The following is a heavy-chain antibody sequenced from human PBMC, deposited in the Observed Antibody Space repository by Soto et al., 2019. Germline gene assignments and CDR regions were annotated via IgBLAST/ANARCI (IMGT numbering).Heavy chain of an antibody. D-gene: IGHD3-10*01. Sequence: QVQLVESGGGVVQPGRSLRLSCAASGFTFSSYGMHWVRQAPGKGLEWVAVISYDGSNVYYGDSVKGRFTISRDNSKNTLYLQMNSLRTEDTAVYYCVKDSGSLTYYYNSGANYWGQGTLVTVSS. J-gene: IGHJ4*02. CDR2: ISYDGSNV. CDR1: GFTFSSYG. CDR3: VKDSGSLTYYYNSGANY. V-gene: IGHV3-30*18.